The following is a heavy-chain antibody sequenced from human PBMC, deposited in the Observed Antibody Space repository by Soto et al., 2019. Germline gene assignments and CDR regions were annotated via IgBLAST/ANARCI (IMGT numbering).Heavy chain of an antibody. V-gene: IGHV3-30-3*01. J-gene: IGHJ6*02. CDR3: ARSFEHSSYYDSSSYLCHYYGIDV. CDR2: IVYDGSDK. Sequence: PGGSLRLSCAASGCTFSSYAIHWVLQAPGKGLECVPVIVYDGSDKDYADSVKGRLTISRDNSKNRLYLQMNSLRAEDTAVYYFARSFEHSSYYDSSSYLCHYYGIDVRSQGTTGT. D-gene: IGHD3-22*01. CDR1: GCTFSSYA.